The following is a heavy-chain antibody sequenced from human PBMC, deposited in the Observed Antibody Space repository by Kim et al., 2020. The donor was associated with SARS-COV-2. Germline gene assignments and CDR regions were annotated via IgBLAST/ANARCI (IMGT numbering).Heavy chain of an antibody. D-gene: IGHD3-22*01. CDR3: ARAGYYYDSSRNWSYYMDV. Sequence: GRFTNSRDNSKNTLYLQMNSLRAEDTAVYYCARAGYYYDSSRNWSYYMDVWGKGTTVTVSS. J-gene: IGHJ6*03. V-gene: IGHV3-23*01.